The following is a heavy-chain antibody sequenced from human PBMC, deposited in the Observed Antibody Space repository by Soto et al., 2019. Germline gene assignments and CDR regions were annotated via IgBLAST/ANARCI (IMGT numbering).Heavy chain of an antibody. J-gene: IGHJ4*02. CDR1: GFTFSRYG. CDR2: IVNDGSNR. V-gene: IGHV3-33*08. D-gene: IGHD4-17*01. CDR3: ARDDDYEGNGLDY. Sequence: PGGSLRLSCAASGFTFSRYGMHWVRQAPGEVLEWMAVIVNDGSNRDHADSVKGRFTISRDNSKNTLYLQMNSLGVEDTAMYYCARDDDYEGNGLDYWGQGTLVTVSS.